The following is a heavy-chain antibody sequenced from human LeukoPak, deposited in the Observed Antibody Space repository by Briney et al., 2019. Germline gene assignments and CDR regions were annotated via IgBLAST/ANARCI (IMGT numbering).Heavy chain of an antibody. CDR1: GYSFTSYA. D-gene: IGHD2-8*01. J-gene: IGHJ6*03. V-gene: IGHV1-3*03. CDR3: VRGVPGVYFYYYMDV. CDR2: IYGDSGDA. Sequence: GASVKVSCKASGYSFTSYAMNWVRQAPGQRLEWMGWIYGDSGDAKYSQELQGRVTITRDTSASTAYMELSSLRSEDMAVYYCVRGVPGVYFYYYMDVWGKGTTVTISS.